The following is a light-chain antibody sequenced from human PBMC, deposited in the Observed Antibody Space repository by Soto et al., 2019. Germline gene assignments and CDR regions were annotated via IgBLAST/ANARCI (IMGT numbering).Light chain of an antibody. CDR3: QQYESYPMT. J-gene: IGKJ4*01. Sequence: DSQMTQYPSTLSASVRDRVTITCRASQSINSWLAWYQQKPGKAPKLLISKASTLQSGVPPRFSGSGSGTEFTLTISSLQPDDFATYYCQQYESYPMTFGGGTKVDIK. CDR1: QSINSW. CDR2: KAS. V-gene: IGKV1-5*03.